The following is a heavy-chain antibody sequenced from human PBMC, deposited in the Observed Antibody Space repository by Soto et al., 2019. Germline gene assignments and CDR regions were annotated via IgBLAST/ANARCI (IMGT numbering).Heavy chain of an antibody. V-gene: IGHV1-24*01. D-gene: IGHD6-6*01. CDR1: GYTLTELS. CDR3: ATGNEYSSSEYFQH. CDR2: FDPEDGET. J-gene: IGHJ1*01. Sequence: ASVKVSCKVSGYTLTELSMHWVRQAPGKGLEWMGGFDPEDGETIYAQKFQGRVTMTEDTSTDTAYMELSSLRSEDTAVYYCATGNEYSSSEYFQHWGQGTLVTVSS.